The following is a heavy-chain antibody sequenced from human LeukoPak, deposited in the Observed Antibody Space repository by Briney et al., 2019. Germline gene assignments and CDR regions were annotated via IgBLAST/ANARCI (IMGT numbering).Heavy chain of an antibody. CDR2: IYYSGST. CDR3: ARDRDYGDYERAGDYFDY. Sequence: SQTLSLTCTVSGGSISSGGYYWSWIRQHPWKGLEWIGYIYYSGSTYYNPSLKSRVTMSVDASKNQFSLKLSSVTAADTAVYYCARDRDYGDYERAGDYFDYWGQGTLVTVSS. CDR1: GGSISSGGYY. D-gene: IGHD4-17*01. V-gene: IGHV4-31*03. J-gene: IGHJ4*02.